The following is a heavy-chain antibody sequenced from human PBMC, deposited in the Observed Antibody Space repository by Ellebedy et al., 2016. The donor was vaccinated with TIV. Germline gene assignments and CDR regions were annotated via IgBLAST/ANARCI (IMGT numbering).Heavy chain of an antibody. J-gene: IGHJ3*02. CDR2: ISSSSSTI. D-gene: IGHD5-12*01. Sequence: GESLKISCAASGFTFSSYSMNWVRQAPGKGLEWVSYISSSSSTIYYADSVKGRFTISRDNAKNSLYLQMNSLRAEDTAVYYCARVKDIVAEYDAFDIWGQGAMVTVSS. V-gene: IGHV3-48*04. CDR3: ARVKDIVAEYDAFDI. CDR1: GFTFSSYS.